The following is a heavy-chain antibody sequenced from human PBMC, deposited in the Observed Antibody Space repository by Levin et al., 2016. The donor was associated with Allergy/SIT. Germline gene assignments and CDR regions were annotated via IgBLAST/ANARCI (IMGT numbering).Heavy chain of an antibody. D-gene: IGHD5-12*01. CDR2: IYHSGST. CDR3: AVQWLRLRSDYFDY. Sequence: WIRQPPGKGLEWIGEIYHSGSTNLNPSLKSRVTMSLDTSKNQFSLRLTSVTAADTAVYYCAVQWLRLRSDYFDYWGQGILVTVSS. J-gene: IGHJ4*02. V-gene: IGHV4-34*01.